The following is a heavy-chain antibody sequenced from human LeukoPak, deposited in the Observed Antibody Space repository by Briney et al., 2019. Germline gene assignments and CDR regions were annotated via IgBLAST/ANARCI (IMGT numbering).Heavy chain of an antibody. D-gene: IGHD3-22*01. CDR1: GYTFTSYG. CDR3: ARDQGYYYDSSGYLKDY. V-gene: IGHV1-18*01. J-gene: IGHJ4*02. Sequence: ASVKVSCKASGYTFTSYGISWVRQAPGQGLEWMGWISAYNGNTNYAQKLQGRVTMTTDTSTSTAYMELRSLRSDDTAVYYCARDQGYYYDSSGYLKDYWGQGTLVTVSS. CDR2: ISAYNGNT.